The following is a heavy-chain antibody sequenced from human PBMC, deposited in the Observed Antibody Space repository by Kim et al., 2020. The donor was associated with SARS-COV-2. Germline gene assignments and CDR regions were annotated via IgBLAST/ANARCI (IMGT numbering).Heavy chain of an antibody. V-gene: IGHV3-20*04. J-gene: IGHJ3*02. Sequence: GGSLRLSCAASGFTFDDYGMSWVRQAPGKGLEWVSGINWNGGSTGYADSVKGRFTISRDNAKNSLYLQMNSLRAEDTALYYCARSGIEVQGVIGETNDAFDIWGQGTMVTVSS. CDR1: GFTFDDYG. D-gene: IGHD3-10*01. CDR2: INWNGGST. CDR3: ARSGIEVQGVIGETNDAFDI.